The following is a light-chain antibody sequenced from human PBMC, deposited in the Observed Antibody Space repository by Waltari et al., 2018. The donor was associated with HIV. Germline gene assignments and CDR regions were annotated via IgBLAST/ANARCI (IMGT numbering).Light chain of an antibody. CDR1: SSHIGDGCD. CDR3: QSYDSSLSAWV. V-gene: IGLV1-40*01. J-gene: IGLJ3*02. Sequence: QSVLTQPPSVSGAPGQRVSISCTGSSSHIGDGCDVHWYQELPGTAPKLLLYGDNNRPSGVPDRFSGSKSGTSASLAITGLQFEDEADYYCQSYDSSLSAWVFGGGTKLTVL. CDR2: GDN.